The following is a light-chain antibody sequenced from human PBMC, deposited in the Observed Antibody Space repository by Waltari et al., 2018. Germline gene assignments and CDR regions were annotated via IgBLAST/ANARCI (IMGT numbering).Light chain of an antibody. V-gene: IGLV3-21*04. CDR2: YDS. J-gene: IGLJ2*01. CDR1: NIGSKS. CDR3: LVWHSTIDHQGV. Sequence: SYVVTQSPSVSVAPGETARITCGGDNIGSKSGHWDQQRPGQAPVLVISYDSDRPSGIPERFSGSNSGNTATLTISWVEAEDEADYYCLVWHSTIDHQGVFGGGTKLTVL.